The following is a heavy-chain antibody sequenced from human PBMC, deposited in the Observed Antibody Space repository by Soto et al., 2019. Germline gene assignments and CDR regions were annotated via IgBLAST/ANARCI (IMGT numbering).Heavy chain of an antibody. CDR3: TKDFVLNGKTWYYFES. J-gene: IGHJ4*02. V-gene: IGHV3-23*01. CDR1: GFAFSRYC. D-gene: IGHD1-20*01. Sequence: GGSLRLSCAASGFAFSRYCMSWVRQAPWKGPEWVAGITNNGDTSYADSVKGRFNISRDNSRNTVYMQMNSLRPEDTARYFCTKDFVLNGKTWYYFESWGQGILVTVSS. CDR2: ITNNGDT.